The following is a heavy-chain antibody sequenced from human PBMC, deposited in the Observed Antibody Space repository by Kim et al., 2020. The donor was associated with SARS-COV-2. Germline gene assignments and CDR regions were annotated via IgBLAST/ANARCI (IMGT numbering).Heavy chain of an antibody. V-gene: IGHV3-15*01. CDR2: IKSTGDGGTI. J-gene: IGHJ4*02. CDR3: TTDRGAYCGGDCYEGY. CDR1: GFNCNKAW. Sequence: GGSLRLSCAASGFNCNKAWMSWVRQAPWKGLEWVGRIKSTGDGGTIDYAAPAKGRFTISRDDSKNTVDLQMNSLKTEDTAVYYCTTDRGAYCGGDCYEGYWGQGTLVTVSS. D-gene: IGHD2-21*02.